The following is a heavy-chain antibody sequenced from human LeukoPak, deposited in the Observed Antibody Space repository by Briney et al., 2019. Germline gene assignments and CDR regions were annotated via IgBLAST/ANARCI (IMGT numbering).Heavy chain of an antibody. CDR2: IYYSGNT. CDR1: GGSISSTIYY. V-gene: IGHV4-39*01. Sequence: SETLCLTRTVSGGSISSTIYYWAWLRQPPGKGLEWIGSIYYSGNTYYNPSLQSRATMSVDKSKNQFSLRLTSVTAADTTVYYCARQRSGWVFENWGQGHLVIVSS. J-gene: IGHJ4*02. CDR3: ARQRSGWVFEN. D-gene: IGHD6-19*01.